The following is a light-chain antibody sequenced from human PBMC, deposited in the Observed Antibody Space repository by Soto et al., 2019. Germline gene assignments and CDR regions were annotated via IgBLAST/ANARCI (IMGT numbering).Light chain of an antibody. CDR1: QSMSSDY. CDR3: QQYGDSPKYT. Sequence: ERLLTQSPGTLSLSPGETATLSCRASQSMSSDYVAWYQQKPGQAPRLLIFGASSRDTGIPDRFSGSGSGTDFSLTINRLEPEDFAVYYCQQYGDSPKYTFGQGTKVDI. V-gene: IGKV3-20*01. J-gene: IGKJ2*01. CDR2: GAS.